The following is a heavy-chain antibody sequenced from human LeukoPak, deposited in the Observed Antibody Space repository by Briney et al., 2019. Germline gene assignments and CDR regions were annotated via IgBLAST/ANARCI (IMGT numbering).Heavy chain of an antibody. CDR3: ARGGLNTMVRGVMTRNWFDP. CDR1: GYTFTSYD. D-gene: IGHD3-10*01. Sequence: ASVKVSCKASGYTFTSYDINWVRQATGQGLEWMGWMNPNSGNTGYAQKFQGRVTMTRNTSISTAYMELSSLRSEDTAVYYCARGGLNTMVRGVMTRNWFDPWGQGTLVTVSS. V-gene: IGHV1-8*01. J-gene: IGHJ5*02. CDR2: MNPNSGNT.